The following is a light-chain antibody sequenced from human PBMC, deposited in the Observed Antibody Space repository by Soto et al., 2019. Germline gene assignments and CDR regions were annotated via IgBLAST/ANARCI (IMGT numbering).Light chain of an antibody. CDR1: SSDVGASKY. CDR3: SSYTRSRTLV. Sequence: QSVLTQPASVSGSPGQSITISCTGSSSDVGASKYVSWYQQHPGKAPRLMIYEVSNRPSGVSNRFSGSKSGNTASLTTSGLQAEDEADYYCSSYTRSRTLVFGTGTKVTVL. V-gene: IGLV2-14*01. CDR2: EVS. J-gene: IGLJ1*01.